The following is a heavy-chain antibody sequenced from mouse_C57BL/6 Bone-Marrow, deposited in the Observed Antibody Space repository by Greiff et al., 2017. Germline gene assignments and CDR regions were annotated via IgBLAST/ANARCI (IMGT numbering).Heavy chain of an antibody. V-gene: IGHV2-5*01. D-gene: IGHD2-2*01. Sequence: VQRVESGPGLVQPSQSLSITCTVSGFSLTSYGVHWVRQSPGKGLEWLGVIWRGGSTDYNAAFMSRLSITKDNPKSQVFFKMNSLQADDTAIYYCAKKGLRPDYYAMDYWGQGTSVTVSS. CDR3: AKKGLRPDYYAMDY. J-gene: IGHJ4*01. CDR1: GFSLTSYG. CDR2: IWRGGST.